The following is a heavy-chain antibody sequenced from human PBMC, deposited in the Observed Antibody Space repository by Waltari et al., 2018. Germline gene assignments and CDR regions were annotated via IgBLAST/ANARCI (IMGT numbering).Heavy chain of an antibody. CDR1: GYSISSGYY. D-gene: IGHD6-19*01. CDR2: IYHSGST. J-gene: IGHJ4*02. Sequence: QVQLQESGPGLVKPSENLSLTCAVSGYSISSGYYCGWIRQPQGKGVEWIGSIYHSGSTYYNPSLKSRVTISVDTSKNQFSLKLSAVTAADTAVYYCALRPQWLPEEDYWGQGTLVTVSS. CDR3: ALRPQWLPEEDY. V-gene: IGHV4-38-2*01.